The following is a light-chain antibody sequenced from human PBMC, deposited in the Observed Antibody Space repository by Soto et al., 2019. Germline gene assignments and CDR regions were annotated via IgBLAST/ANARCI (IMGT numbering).Light chain of an antibody. CDR3: QQGGNLWT. V-gene: IGKV3-11*01. CDR1: QSVSRS. CDR2: DAS. J-gene: IGKJ1*01. Sequence: EIVLTQSPATLSLSPGERATLSCRASQSVSRSLAWYQQKPGQAPRLLIYDASNRATGIPARFSGSGSGTDSTLTISSLEPEDFAVYYCQQGGNLWTFGQGTKVEIK.